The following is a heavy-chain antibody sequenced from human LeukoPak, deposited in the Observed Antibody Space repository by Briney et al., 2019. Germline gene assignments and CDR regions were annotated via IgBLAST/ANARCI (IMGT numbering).Heavy chain of an antibody. J-gene: IGHJ4*02. V-gene: IGHV1-69*04. CDR3: AGEAETPEGRWLQLVLDY. CDR2: IIPILGIA. Sequence: SVKVSCKASGGTFSSYAISWVRQAPGQGLEWMGRIIPILGIANYAQKFQGRVTITADKSTSTAYMELSSLRSEDTAVYYCAGEAETPEGRWLQLVLDYWGQGTLVTVSS. CDR1: GGTFSSYA. D-gene: IGHD5-24*01.